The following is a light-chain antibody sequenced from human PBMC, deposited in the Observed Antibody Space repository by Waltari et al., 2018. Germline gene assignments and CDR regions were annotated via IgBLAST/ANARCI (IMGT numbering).Light chain of an antibody. CDR3: QQYNNWLEIT. CDR1: QSVRIN. V-gene: IGKV3D-15*01. Sequence: EIVMTQSPTTLSLSSGAIATLSCRSSQSVRINLARYQQKPGQAPRLLIYCAATRATGIPARFSGSVSSTEFTLTNSSLQSEDFAIYYGQQYNNWLEITFGPGTKVDIK. CDR2: CAA. J-gene: IGKJ3*01.